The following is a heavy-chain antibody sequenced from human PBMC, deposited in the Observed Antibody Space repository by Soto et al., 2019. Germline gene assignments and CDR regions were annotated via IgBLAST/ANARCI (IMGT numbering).Heavy chain of an antibody. V-gene: IGHV3-33*01. Sequence: QVQLVESGGGVVQPGRSLRLSCAASGFTFSSYGMHWVRQAPGKGLEWVAVIWYDGSNKYYADSVKGRFTISRDNSKNTLYLQMNSLRAEDTAVYYGARDAGSGWYARGHFDYWGQGTLVTVSS. J-gene: IGHJ4*02. CDR3: ARDAGSGWYARGHFDY. CDR2: IWYDGSNK. CDR1: GFTFSSYG. D-gene: IGHD6-19*01.